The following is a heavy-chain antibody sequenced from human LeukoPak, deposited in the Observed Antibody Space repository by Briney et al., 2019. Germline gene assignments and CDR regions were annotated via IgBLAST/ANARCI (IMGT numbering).Heavy chain of an antibody. J-gene: IGHJ6*02. CDR2: IIPIFGTA. CDR3: ARDKGGMTGYYFPLYYYGMDV. V-gene: IGHV1-69*13. CDR1: GGTLISYA. Sequence: ASVKVSCKASGGTLISYAMSWVRQAPGQGLEWMGGIIPIFGTANYAQKFQGRVTITADESTSTAYMELSSLRSEDTAVYYCARDKGGMTGYYFPLYYYGMDVWGQGTTVTVSS. D-gene: IGHD3-9*01.